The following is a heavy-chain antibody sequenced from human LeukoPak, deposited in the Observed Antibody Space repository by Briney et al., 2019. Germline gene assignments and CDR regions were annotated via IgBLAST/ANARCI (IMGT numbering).Heavy chain of an antibody. CDR1: GFTFSSYG. V-gene: IGHV3-33*01. CDR2: IWYDGSNK. J-gene: IGHJ4*02. Sequence: GRSLRLSCAASGFTFSSYGMHWVRQAPGKGLEWVAVIWYDGSNKYYADSVKGRFTISRDNSKNTLYLQMNSLRAEDTAVYYWARDKIFGGGDFDYWGQGTLVTVSS. CDR3: ARDKIFGGGDFDY. D-gene: IGHD3-16*01.